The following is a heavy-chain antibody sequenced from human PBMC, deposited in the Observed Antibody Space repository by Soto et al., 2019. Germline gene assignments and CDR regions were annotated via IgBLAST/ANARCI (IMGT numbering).Heavy chain of an antibody. CDR3: AKDRDGDSFGAFDI. Sequence: QVQLVESGGGVVQPGRSLRLSCAASGFTFSSYGMHWVRQAPGKGLEWVAVISYDGSNKYYADSVKGRFTISRDNSKNTLYLQMNSLRAEDTAVYYCAKDRDGDSFGAFDIWGQGTMVTVSS. V-gene: IGHV3-30*18. CDR1: GFTFSSYG. D-gene: IGHD4-17*01. CDR2: ISYDGSNK. J-gene: IGHJ3*02.